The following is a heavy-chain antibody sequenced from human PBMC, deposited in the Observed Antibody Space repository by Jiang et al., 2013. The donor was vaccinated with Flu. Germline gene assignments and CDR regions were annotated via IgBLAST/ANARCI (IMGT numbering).Heavy chain of an antibody. Sequence: LLKPSETLSLTCTVSGGSISSSSYYWGWIRQPPGKGLEWIGSIYYTGSTNYNPSLKSRVTISGDRSKNQFSLKLSSVTAADTAVYYCARPQSGLDGYNYFYAMDVWGQGTTVTVS. V-gene: IGHV4-39*01. CDR3: ARPQSGLDGYNYFYAMDV. D-gene: IGHD5-24*01. J-gene: IGHJ6*02. CDR2: IYYTGST. CDR1: GGSISSSSYY.